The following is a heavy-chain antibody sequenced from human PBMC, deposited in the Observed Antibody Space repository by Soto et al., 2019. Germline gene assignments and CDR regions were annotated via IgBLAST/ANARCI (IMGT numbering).Heavy chain of an antibody. CDR1: GYTFTSYD. CDR3: ASADYDILTAYYCYYGMDV. Sequence: GASVKVSCKASGYTFTSYDSNWVRQATGQGLEWMGWMNPNRGNTGYAQKFQGRVTMTRNTSISTAYMELSSLRSEDTAVYYCASADYDILTAYYCYYGMDVWRQGTTVTVSS. CDR2: MNPNRGNT. J-gene: IGHJ6*02. D-gene: IGHD3-9*01. V-gene: IGHV1-8*01.